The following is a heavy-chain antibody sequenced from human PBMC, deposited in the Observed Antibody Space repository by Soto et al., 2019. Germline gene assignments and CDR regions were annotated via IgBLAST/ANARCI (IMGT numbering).Heavy chain of an antibody. Sequence: PSETLSLTCSVSGDSITSGAYFWTWIRQHPGKGLEWIGYINYSGSTYYNPSLKSRLSLSVDTSKNQFSLRLSSVTAADTAVYFCARGSQVTTSGSTAYYFDYWGQGTLVTVSS. V-gene: IGHV4-31*03. CDR3: ARGSQVTTSGSTAYYFDY. CDR2: INYSGST. D-gene: IGHD4-17*01. J-gene: IGHJ4*02. CDR1: GDSITSGAYF.